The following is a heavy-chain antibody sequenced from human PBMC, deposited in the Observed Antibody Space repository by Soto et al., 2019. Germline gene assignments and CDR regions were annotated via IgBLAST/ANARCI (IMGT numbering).Heavy chain of an antibody. J-gene: IGHJ4*02. CDR2: ISDSGST. CDR1: GGSISSIMW. V-gene: IGHV4-4*02. Sequence: SETLSLTCTVSGGSISSIMWWTWVRQPPGKGLEWVWEISDSGSTNYNPSLKGRVTISVDKSKNQFSLKLTSVTAADTAVYYCARDPQYGGFDYWGQGTLVTVSS. CDR3: ARDPQYGGFDY. D-gene: IGHD2-8*01.